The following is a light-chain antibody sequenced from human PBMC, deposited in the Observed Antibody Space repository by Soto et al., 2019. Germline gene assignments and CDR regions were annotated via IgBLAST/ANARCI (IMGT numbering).Light chain of an antibody. CDR1: QNINAS. V-gene: IGKV1-5*01. Sequence: DIHMTQSPSSLSVSVGDRVTITCRTSQNINASLAWYQQRPGQAPKLLVYDASTVQSGIPARFSGSGSGSEFTLTISSLLPDDSATYYCQHYILYSPWTVGQGNDVEIK. CDR2: DAS. CDR3: QHYILYSPWT. J-gene: IGKJ1*01.